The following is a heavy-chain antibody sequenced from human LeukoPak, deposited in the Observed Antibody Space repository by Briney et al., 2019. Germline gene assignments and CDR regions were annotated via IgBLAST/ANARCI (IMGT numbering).Heavy chain of an antibody. V-gene: IGHV3-21*01. CDR1: GFTFSSYS. J-gene: IGHJ6*03. D-gene: IGHD6-13*01. CDR2: ISSSSSYI. Sequence: GGSLRLSCAASGFTFSSYSMNWVRQAPGKGLEWVSSISSSSSYIYYADSVKGRFTISRDNAKNSLYLQMNSLRAEDTAVYYCARRYGSSVYYSYHMDVWGKGTTVTVSS. CDR3: ARRYGSSVYYSYHMDV.